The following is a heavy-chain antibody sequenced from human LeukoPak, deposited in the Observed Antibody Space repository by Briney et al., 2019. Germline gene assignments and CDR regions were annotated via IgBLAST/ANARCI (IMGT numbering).Heavy chain of an antibody. CDR1: GGSFSGYY. Sequence: PSETLSLTCAVYGGSFSGYYWSWIRQPPGKGLEWIGEINHSGSTNYNPSLKSRVTISVDTSKNQFSLKLSSVTAADTAVYYCARALNYYMVRGPRASGWFDPWGQGTLVTVSS. CDR2: INHSGST. V-gene: IGHV4-34*01. CDR3: ARALNYYMVRGPRASGWFDP. D-gene: IGHD3-10*01. J-gene: IGHJ5*02.